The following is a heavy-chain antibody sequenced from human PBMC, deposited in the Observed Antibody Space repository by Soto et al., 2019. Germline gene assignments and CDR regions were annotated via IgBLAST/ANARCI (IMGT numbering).Heavy chain of an antibody. J-gene: IGHJ6*02. Sequence: QVQLVQSGAEVKKPGSSVKVSCKASGGTFGSYAISWVRQAPGQGLEWMGGIIPIPGTANYAQKFQGRVTIAADESTSTAYMELSSLRSEDTAVYYCARSQGSSTSLEIYYSYYYGMDVWGQGPTVTVSS. CDR3: ARSQGSSTSLEIYYSYYYGMDV. D-gene: IGHD2-2*01. CDR2: IIPIPGTA. V-gene: IGHV1-69*01. CDR1: GGTFGSYA.